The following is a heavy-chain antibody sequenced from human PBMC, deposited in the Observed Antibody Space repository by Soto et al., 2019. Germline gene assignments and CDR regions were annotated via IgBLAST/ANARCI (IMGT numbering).Heavy chain of an antibody. Sequence: GASVKVSCKASGYTFTSYYMHWVRQAPGQGLEWMGIINPSGGSTSYAQKFQGRVTMTRDTSTSTVYMELNSVTAADTAVYYCARAVWYSILTGFSACDVWGHGTMVTVSS. CDR1: GYTFTSYY. CDR2: INPSGGST. V-gene: IGHV1-46*01. D-gene: IGHD3-9*01. J-gene: IGHJ3*01. CDR3: ARAVWYSILTGFSACDV.